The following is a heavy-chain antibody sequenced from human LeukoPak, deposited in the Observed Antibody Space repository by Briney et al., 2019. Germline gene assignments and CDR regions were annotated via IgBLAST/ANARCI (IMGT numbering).Heavy chain of an antibody. D-gene: IGHD3-9*01. CDR2: SGST. CDR1: GGSFSDYY. J-gene: IGHJ6*02. CDR3: SGKNLTPWPAGLDV. V-gene: IGHV4-59*01. Sequence: SETLSLTCTVSGGSFSDYYWTWIRQPPGKGLEWIGYSGSTNYNPSLKSRVTISVDTSKRHFSLTHSSVTEADTAVYYGSGKNLTPWPAGLDVWGQGTTVIVS.